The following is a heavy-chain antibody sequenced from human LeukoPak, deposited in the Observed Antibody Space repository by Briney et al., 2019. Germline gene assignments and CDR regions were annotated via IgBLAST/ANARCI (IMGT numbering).Heavy chain of an antibody. CDR1: GHTISNYA. CDR3: SKGRASGLVDWFHP. CDR2: LTGDGST. J-gene: IGHJ5*02. D-gene: IGHD6-13*01. V-gene: IGHV3-23*01. Sequence: GGSLRLSCAASGHTISNYAMMWDRQAPGKGLEWVSTLTGDGSTFYAASVRGRFTFFRDDSKSTLFLQMNSLAAEDTAVYYCSKGRASGLVDWFHPWGQGTLVTVSS.